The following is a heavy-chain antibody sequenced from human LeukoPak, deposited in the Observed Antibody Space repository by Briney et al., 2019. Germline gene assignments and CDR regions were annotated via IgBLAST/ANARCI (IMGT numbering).Heavy chain of an antibody. Sequence: SETLSLTCTVSGGSISSSSYYWGWIRQPPGKGLEWIGSIYYSGSTYYNPSLKSRVTISVDTSKNQFSLKLSSVTAADTAVYYCARGYLWGPHAPDWGQGTLVTVSS. CDR1: GGSISSSSYY. CDR3: ARGYLWGPHAPD. V-gene: IGHV4-39*01. D-gene: IGHD3-16*01. CDR2: IYYSGST. J-gene: IGHJ4*02.